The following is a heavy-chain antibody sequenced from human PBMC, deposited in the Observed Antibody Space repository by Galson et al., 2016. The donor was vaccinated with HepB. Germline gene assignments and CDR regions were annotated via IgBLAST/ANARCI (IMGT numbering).Heavy chain of an antibody. CDR1: GFTFSTYP. V-gene: IGHV3-23*01. D-gene: IGHD3/OR15-3a*01. CDR3: VKYVGLDGFNY. CDR2: INAGGNNR. J-gene: IGHJ4*02. Sequence: SLRLSCAASGFTFSTYPMGWVRQAPGEGTEWVSGINAGGNNRYSSDSVTGRFAISRDNSKNNPYLQLDNLRGEDTAVYYCVKYVGLDGFNYWGQGTLVIVSS.